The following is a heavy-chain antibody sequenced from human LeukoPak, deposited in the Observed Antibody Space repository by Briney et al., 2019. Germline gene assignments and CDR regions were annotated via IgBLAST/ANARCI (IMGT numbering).Heavy chain of an antibody. D-gene: IGHD1-26*01. V-gene: IGHV1-18*01. CDR3: ARGTWEAAGTPHSFDT. J-gene: IGHJ4*02. CDR1: GFSFVSFG. CDR2: ISGYNGHT. Sequence: ASVKVSCNAFGFSFVSFGFNWVRQAPGQGLEWIGWISGYNGHTRYEQKFHDRVTMTTDSSTSTVYMELRSLRYDDTALYYCARGTWEAAGTPHSFDTWGQGTLVLVSS.